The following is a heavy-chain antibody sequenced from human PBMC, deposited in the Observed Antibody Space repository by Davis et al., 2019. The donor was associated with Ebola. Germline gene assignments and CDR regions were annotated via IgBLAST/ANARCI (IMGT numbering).Heavy chain of an antibody. D-gene: IGHD3-22*01. J-gene: IGHJ6*02. CDR1: GGSISSSSYY. CDR3: AKGDYDSSGYTLRGYYGMDV. CDR2: IYYSGST. V-gene: IGHV4-39*01. Sequence: MPSETLSLTCTVSGGSISSSSYYWGWIRQPPGKGLEWIGSIYYSGSTYYNPSLKSRVTISVDTSKNQFSLKLSSVTAADTAVYYCAKGDYDSSGYTLRGYYGMDVWGQGTTVTVSS.